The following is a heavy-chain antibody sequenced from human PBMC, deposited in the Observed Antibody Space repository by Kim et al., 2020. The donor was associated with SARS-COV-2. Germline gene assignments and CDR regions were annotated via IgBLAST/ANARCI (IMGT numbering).Heavy chain of an antibody. CDR2: ISSDGSIT. Sequence: GGSLRLSCAVSRFTFNNYWINWVRHAPGKGLVWVSRISSDGSITNYADSVKGRFTMSRDKAENTLYLQMNSLGAEDTAVYYCARGFFRDDFDVWGQGTTVTVYS. CDR1: RFTFNNYW. D-gene: IGHD3-3*01. V-gene: IGHV3-74*01. J-gene: IGHJ6*02. CDR3: ARGFFRDDFDV.